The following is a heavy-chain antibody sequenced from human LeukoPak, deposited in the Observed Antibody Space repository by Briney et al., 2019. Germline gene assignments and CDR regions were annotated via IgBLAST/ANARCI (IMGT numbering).Heavy chain of an antibody. V-gene: IGHV3-74*01. CDR2: IKSDGSFT. D-gene: IGHD1-1*01. CDR1: GFTFSSHW. Sequence: GGSLRLSCAASGFTFSSHWMHWVRQAPGKGLVWVSHIKSDGSFTNYADSVKGRFTISRDNAKSTLYLQMNSLRPEDTAVYYCARGTGAFDIWGQGTKVTVSS. CDR3: ARGTGAFDI. J-gene: IGHJ3*02.